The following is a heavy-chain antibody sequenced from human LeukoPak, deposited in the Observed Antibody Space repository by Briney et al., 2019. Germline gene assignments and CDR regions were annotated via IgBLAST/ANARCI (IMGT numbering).Heavy chain of an antibody. V-gene: IGHV3-23*01. CDR1: GFTFGTYA. CDR3: AKLRGAEYMKYHFDY. J-gene: IGHJ4*02. CDR2: IGSGGGT. D-gene: IGHD2-2*01. Sequence: RGSLRLSSAASGFTFGTYAMSWVRQAPGKGLEWVSRIGSGGGTYYADSVKGRFAISRDSSKNTVYLQMNSLRAEDTAVYFCAKLRGAEYMKYHFDYWGQGTVVTVTS.